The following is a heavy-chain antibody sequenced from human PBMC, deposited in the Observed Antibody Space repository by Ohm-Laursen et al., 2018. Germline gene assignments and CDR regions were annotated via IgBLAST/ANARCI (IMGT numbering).Heavy chain of an antibody. Sequence: SLRLSCAASGFTFSSYGMHWVRQAPGKGLEWVAVISYDGSNKYYADSVKGRFTISRDNSKNTLYLQMNSLRAEDTAVYYCAKGELMVYATHYYYYGMDVWGQGTTVTVSS. D-gene: IGHD2-8*01. CDR2: ISYDGSNK. J-gene: IGHJ6*02. CDR1: GFTFSSYG. CDR3: AKGELMVYATHYYYYGMDV. V-gene: IGHV3-30*18.